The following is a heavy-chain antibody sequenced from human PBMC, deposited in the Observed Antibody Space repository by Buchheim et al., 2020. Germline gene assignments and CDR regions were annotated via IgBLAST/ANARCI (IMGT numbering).Heavy chain of an antibody. J-gene: IGHJ4*02. V-gene: IGHV4-34*01. Sequence: QVQLQQWGAGLLKPSETLSLTCAVYGGSFSGYYWSWIRQPPGKGLEWIGEINHSGSTNYNPSLKSRVTISVDTSKNKFSLKLSSVTAADTAVYYCARGTLEAGYYFDYWGQGTL. D-gene: IGHD6-19*01. CDR2: INHSGST. CDR1: GGSFSGYY. CDR3: ARGTLEAGYYFDY.